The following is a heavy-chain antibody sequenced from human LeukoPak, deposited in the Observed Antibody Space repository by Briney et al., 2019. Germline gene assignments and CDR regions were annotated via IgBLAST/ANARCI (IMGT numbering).Heavy chain of an antibody. D-gene: IGHD4-23*01. V-gene: IGHV4-34*01. CDR1: GGSFSGYY. CDR3: ARGTTVGYYFDY. Sequence: SETLSLTCAVYGGSFSGYYWSWIRQPPGKGLEWIGEINHSGSANYNPSLKSRVTISVDTSKNQFSLKLSSVTAADTAVYYCARGTTVGYYFDYWGQGTLVTVSS. J-gene: IGHJ4*02. CDR2: INHSGSA.